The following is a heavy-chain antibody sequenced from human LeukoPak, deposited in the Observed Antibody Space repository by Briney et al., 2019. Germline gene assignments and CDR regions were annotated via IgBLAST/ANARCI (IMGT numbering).Heavy chain of an antibody. CDR2: ISGSGGST. V-gene: IGHV3-23*01. D-gene: IGHD1-1*01. CDR3: AKSLFTSATGTGRAFHI. CDR1: GFTFSSYA. J-gene: IGHJ3*02. Sequence: GGSLRLSCAASGFTFSSYAMSWVRQAPGKGLEWVSAISGSGGSTYYADSVKGRFTISRDNSKNTLYLQMTGLRAGDTAEYYCAKSLFTSATGTGRAFHIWGQGTMVTVSS.